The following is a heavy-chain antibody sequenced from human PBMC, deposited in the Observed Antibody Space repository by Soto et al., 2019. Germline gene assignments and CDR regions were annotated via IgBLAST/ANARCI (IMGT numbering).Heavy chain of an antibody. CDR2: IYYSGST. CDR1: GGSISSSSYY. J-gene: IGHJ5*02. CDR3: ARHRFTSGELTIFGVVIRSWFDP. D-gene: IGHD3-3*01. V-gene: IGHV4-39*01. Sequence: SETLSLTCTVSGGSISSSSYYWGWIRQPPGKGLEWIGSIYYSGSTYYNPSLKSRVTISVDTSKNQFSLKLSSVTAADTAVYYCARHRFTSGELTIFGVVIRSWFDPWGQGTLVTVSS.